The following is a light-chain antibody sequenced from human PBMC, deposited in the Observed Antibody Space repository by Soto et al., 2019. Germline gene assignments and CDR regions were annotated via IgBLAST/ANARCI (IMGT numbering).Light chain of an antibody. CDR1: NTGSKS. J-gene: IGLJ1*01. Sequence: SYELTQPPSVSVAPGQTARITCGGNNTGSKSVHWYQQKPGQAPVLVVYDDSDRPPGIPERFSGSNSGNTATLTISRVEDGDEADYYCQVWDSSSDPGVFGNGTKLTVL. V-gene: IGLV3-21*02. CDR3: QVWDSSSDPGV. CDR2: DDS.